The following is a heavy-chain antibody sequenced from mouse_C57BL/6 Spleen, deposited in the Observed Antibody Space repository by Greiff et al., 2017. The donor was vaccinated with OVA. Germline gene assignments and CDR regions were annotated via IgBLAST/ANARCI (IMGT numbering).Heavy chain of an antibody. CDR2: IWSGGST. CDR3: ARTTIVTYYFDY. D-gene: IGHD2-5*01. V-gene: IGHV2-2*01. CDR1: GFSLTSYG. Sequence: QVQLKESGPGLVQPSQSLSIPCTVSGFSLTSYGVHWVRQSPGKGLEWLGVIWSGGSTDYNAAFISRLSISKDNSKSQVFFKMNRLQADDTAIYYCARTTIVTYYFDYWGQGTTLTVSS. J-gene: IGHJ2*01.